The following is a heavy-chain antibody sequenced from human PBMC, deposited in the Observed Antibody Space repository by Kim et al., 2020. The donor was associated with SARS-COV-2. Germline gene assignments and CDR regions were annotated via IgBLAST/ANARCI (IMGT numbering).Heavy chain of an antibody. CDR2: IDPSGSST. Sequence: GESLKISCKGSGYSFTSYWIFWVRQRPGKGLEWMGRIDPSGSSTDYSPSFQGHVTISADKSISTAYLQWSSLKASDTAMYFCTRQTDDILTGFHYWGQGTLVSVSS. CDR1: GYSFTSYW. D-gene: IGHD3-9*01. CDR3: TRQTDDILTGFHY. J-gene: IGHJ4*02. V-gene: IGHV5-10-1*01.